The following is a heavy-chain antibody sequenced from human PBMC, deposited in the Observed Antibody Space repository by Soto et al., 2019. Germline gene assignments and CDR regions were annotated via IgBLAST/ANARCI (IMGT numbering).Heavy chain of an antibody. D-gene: IGHD6-13*01. CDR2: ISSSSTYI. CDR1: GFTFSSSG. V-gene: IGHV3-21*01. Sequence: EVQLVDSGGGLVKPGGSLRLSCAASGFTFSSSGMNWVRQAPGKGLEWVSSISSSSTYIYYTDSVKGRFTISRDNATNWLYLQMNSLRAEDTAVYYCERDRGTADGAEFDYCGQGTLVTVSS. J-gene: IGHJ4*02. CDR3: ERDRGTADGAEFDY.